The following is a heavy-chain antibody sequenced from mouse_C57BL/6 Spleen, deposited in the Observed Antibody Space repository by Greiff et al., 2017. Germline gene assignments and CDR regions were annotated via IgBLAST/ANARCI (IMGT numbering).Heavy chain of an antibody. CDR1: GYTFTSYG. D-gene: IGHD1-1*01. Sequence: VQLQQSGAELARPGASVKLSCKASGYTFTSYGISWVKQRTGQGLEWIGEIYPRSGNTYYNEKFKGTATLTADKSSITAYMDLRSLTSEYSAVYFCASRVPTTGTYFDYWGQGTTLTVSS. CDR3: ASRVPTTGTYFDY. J-gene: IGHJ2*01. CDR2: IYPRSGNT. V-gene: IGHV1-81*01.